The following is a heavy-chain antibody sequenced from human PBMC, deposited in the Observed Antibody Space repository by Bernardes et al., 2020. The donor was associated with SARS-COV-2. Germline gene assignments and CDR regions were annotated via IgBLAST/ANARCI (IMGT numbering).Heavy chain of an antibody. Sequence: EGSLILSCAASGFSFNTNGMHWVRQAPGQGLEWLALLSYDGSTKFYADSVKGRFTISRDNYQNTLSLHMSRVRVEDTAVYFCAKEEEYYGGSPSAVFGMDGWRQGTTVTVSS. V-gene: IGHV3-30*18. J-gene: IGHJ6*02. CDR1: GFSFNTNG. D-gene: IGHD2-15*01. CDR2: LSYDGSTK. CDR3: AKEEEYYGGSPSAVFGMDG.